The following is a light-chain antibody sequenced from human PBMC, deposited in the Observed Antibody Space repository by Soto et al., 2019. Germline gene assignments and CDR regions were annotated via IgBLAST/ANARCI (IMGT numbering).Light chain of an antibody. J-gene: IGKJ1*01. Sequence: EIVMTQSPATLSVSPGERATLSCRASQSVSSDLAWYHQKPGQAPRLLIYDASNRATGIPVRFSGSGSGTDFTLTISSLEPEDFAVYYCQQRSNWPPWTFGQGTKVDI. CDR2: DAS. V-gene: IGKV3-11*01. CDR3: QQRSNWPPWT. CDR1: QSVSSD.